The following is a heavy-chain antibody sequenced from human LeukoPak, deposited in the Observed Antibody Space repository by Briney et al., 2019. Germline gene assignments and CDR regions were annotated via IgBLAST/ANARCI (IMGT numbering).Heavy chain of an antibody. CDR1: GGTFSSYA. D-gene: IGHD3-22*01. Sequence: SVKVSCKASGGTFSSYAISWVRQAPGQGLEWMGGIIPIFGTANYAQKFQGRVTITADESTSTAYMELGSLRSEDTAVYYCARDQGAYDSSGYYYDYWGQGTLVTVSS. J-gene: IGHJ4*02. V-gene: IGHV1-69*01. CDR3: ARDQGAYDSSGYYYDY. CDR2: IIPIFGTA.